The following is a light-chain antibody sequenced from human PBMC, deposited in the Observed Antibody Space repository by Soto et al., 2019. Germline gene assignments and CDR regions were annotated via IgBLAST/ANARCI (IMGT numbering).Light chain of an antibody. V-gene: IGKV3-20*01. CDR2: SAS. CDR3: QQYSASPRT. J-gene: IGKJ1*01. CDR1: QTVTGNY. Sequence: EIVFTQSPGPRSLSPGDRATLSCRARQTVTGNYLAWYHQKPGQAPRLLIHSASSRATGIPDRFSASGTGTDFTLTISRLEPEDFAVYYCQQYSASPRTFGQGTKVDI.